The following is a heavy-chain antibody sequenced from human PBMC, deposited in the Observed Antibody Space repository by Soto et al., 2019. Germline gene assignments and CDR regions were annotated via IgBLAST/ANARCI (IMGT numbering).Heavy chain of an antibody. CDR2: ISPIYGTA. CDR1: GYTFTSYG. D-gene: IGHD2-21*02. Sequence: GASVKVSCKASGYTFTSYGISWVRQAPGQGLEWMGWISPIYGTANHAQKFQGRVTITADASTSTAYMELSSLRSEDTAVYYCARAGTAYCGGDCYSGFDYWGQGTLVTVSS. V-gene: IGHV1-69*13. J-gene: IGHJ4*02. CDR3: ARAGTAYCGGDCYSGFDY.